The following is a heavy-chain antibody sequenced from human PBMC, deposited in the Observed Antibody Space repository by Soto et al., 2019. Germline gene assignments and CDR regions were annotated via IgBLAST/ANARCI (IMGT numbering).Heavy chain of an antibody. CDR3: ARRSGGSCYAD. CDR2: IYPGDSDT. V-gene: IGHV5-51*01. Sequence: PWESLTISGTCSGDSFARYWIGWVRQMPGKGLEWMGIIYPGDSDTRYSPSFQGQVTISADKSISTAYLQWSSLKASDTAMYYCARRSGGSCYADWGQGTLVTVSS. CDR1: GDSFARYW. D-gene: IGHD2-15*01. J-gene: IGHJ4*02.